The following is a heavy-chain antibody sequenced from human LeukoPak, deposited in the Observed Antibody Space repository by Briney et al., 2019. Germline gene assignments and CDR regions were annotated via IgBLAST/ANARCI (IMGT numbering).Heavy chain of an antibody. J-gene: IGHJ3*02. CDR3: ARLSYSEWLFPDAFDI. V-gene: IGHV4-30-2*02. CDR1: GGSISSGGYS. Sequence: SETLSLTCAVSGGSISSGGYSWSWIRQPPGKGLEWIGYIYHSGSTYYNPSLKSRVTISVDRSKNQFSLKLSSVTAADTAVYYCARLSYSEWLFPDAFDIWGQGTMVTVSS. CDR2: IYHSGST. D-gene: IGHD3-3*02.